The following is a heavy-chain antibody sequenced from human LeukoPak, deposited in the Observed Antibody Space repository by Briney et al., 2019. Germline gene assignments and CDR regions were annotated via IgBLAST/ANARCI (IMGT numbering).Heavy chain of an antibody. Sequence: SETLSLTCAACGVSLRGYYWSWIRQPPGKGLELVWEMHHGGNTNQNPARETGVVISIDTSKNQSSLHLSSVPSADTALYYCARSLVGGYDFDYWGQGTLVTVSS. V-gene: IGHV4-34*01. D-gene: IGHD3-22*01. CDR2: MHHGGNT. CDR1: GVSLRGYY. J-gene: IGHJ4*02. CDR3: ARSLVGGYDFDY.